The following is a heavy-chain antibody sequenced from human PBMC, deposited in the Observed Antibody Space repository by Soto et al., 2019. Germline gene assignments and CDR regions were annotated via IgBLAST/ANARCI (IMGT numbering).Heavy chain of an antibody. D-gene: IGHD3-9*01. Sequence: SGPTRVNPTQTLTLTCTFSGFSLSTSGMCVSRIRQPPGKALEWLARIDWDDDKYYSTSLKTRLTISKDTSKNQVVLTMTNMDPVDTATYYCARMVNADYDILTGYFDYWGQGTLVTVS. CDR3: ARMVNADYDILTGYFDY. V-gene: IGHV2-70*11. CDR2: IDWDDDK. J-gene: IGHJ4*02. CDR1: GFSLSTSGMC.